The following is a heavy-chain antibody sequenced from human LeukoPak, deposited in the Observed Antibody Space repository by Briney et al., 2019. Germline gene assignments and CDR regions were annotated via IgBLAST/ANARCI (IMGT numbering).Heavy chain of an antibody. CDR3: ARDKFDIVVVTAIYYYYMDV. D-gene: IGHD2-21*02. Sequence: GGSLRLSCAASGFTFSSYAMHWVRQAPGKGLEWVANIKQDGSEKDYVDSVKGRFTISRDNAKNSLYLQMNSLRAEDTAVYYRARDKFDIVVVTAIYYYYMDVWGKGTTVTISS. CDR2: IKQDGSEK. V-gene: IGHV3-7*01. CDR1: GFTFSSYA. J-gene: IGHJ6*03.